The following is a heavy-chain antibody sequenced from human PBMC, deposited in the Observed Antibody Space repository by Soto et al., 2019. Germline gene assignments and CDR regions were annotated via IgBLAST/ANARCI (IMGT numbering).Heavy chain of an antibody. D-gene: IGHD2-2*01. CDR1: GGSINNYY. CDR3: ASVRASASNLAPYYLDF. J-gene: IGHJ4*02. V-gene: IGHV4-59*01. Sequence: QVQLQESGPGLVQPSETLSLTCSVSGGSINNYYWPWIRQSPGKGLEWMGYIHSSGSSSYHASYTPSLRSRVTTSVDPSKNQFSLTVKSVTAADTALYYCASVRASASNLAPYYLDFWGQGALVTVSS. CDR2: IHSSGSS.